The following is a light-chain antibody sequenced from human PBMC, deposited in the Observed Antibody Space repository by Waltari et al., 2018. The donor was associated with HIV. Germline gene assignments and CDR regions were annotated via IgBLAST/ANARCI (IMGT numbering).Light chain of an antibody. J-gene: IGLJ3*02. Sequence: QSALTQPAFVSESPGQSITISCTGSSSDVGGYDYVSWYQQHHGKAPKLMIYEVSNRPSGVSNRFSGSKSGNTASLTISGLQSDDEADYYCAAWTDIMSGWLFGGGTKLTVL. CDR3: AAWTDIMSGWL. CDR2: EVS. V-gene: IGLV2-14*01. CDR1: SSDVGGYDY.